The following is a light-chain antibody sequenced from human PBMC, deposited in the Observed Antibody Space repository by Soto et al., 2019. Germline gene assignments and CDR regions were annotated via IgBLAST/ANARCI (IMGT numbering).Light chain of an antibody. CDR1: SSDVGGYNY. CDR3: SSYTSTTNYV. J-gene: IGLJ1*01. V-gene: IGLV2-14*01. CDR2: EVN. Sequence: QSALTQPASVSGSPGQSITISCTGTSSDVGGYNYVSWYQQHPGKAPKLMMYEVNNRPSAVSNRFSGSRSGNTASLTISGLQAEDEADYYCSSYTSTTNYVFGTGTKLTVL.